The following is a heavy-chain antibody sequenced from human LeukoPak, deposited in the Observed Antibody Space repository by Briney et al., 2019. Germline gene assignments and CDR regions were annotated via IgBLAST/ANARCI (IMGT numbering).Heavy chain of an antibody. CDR3: ARKGKCSSSWYGCDDAFDI. CDR1: GYTFTGYY. D-gene: IGHD6-13*01. CDR2: INPNSGGT. Sequence: ASVKVSCKASGYTFTGYYMHWVRQAPGQGLEWMGWINPNSGGTNYAQKFQGRVTMTRDTSISTAYMELSRLRSDDTAVYYCARKGKCSSSWYGCDDAFDIWGQGTMVTVSS. J-gene: IGHJ3*02. V-gene: IGHV1-2*02.